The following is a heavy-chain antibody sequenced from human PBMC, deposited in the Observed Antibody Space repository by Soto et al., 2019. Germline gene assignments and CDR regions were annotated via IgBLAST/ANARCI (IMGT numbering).Heavy chain of an antibody. CDR1: GFTFTSSA. V-gene: IGHV1-58*01. CDR3: AAGERYYDSSGYYYYYYGMDV. Sequence: GASVKVSCKASGFTFTSSAVQWVRQARGQRLEWIGWIVVGSGNTNYAQKFQERVTITRDMSTSTAYMELSSLRSEDTAGYYCAAGERYYDSSGYYYYYYGMDVWGQGTTVTV. J-gene: IGHJ6*02. CDR2: IVVGSGNT. D-gene: IGHD3-22*01.